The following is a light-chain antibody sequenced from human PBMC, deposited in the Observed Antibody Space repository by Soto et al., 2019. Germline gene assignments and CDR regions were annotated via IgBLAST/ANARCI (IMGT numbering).Light chain of an antibody. CDR1: QSVANN. Sequence: EVVMTQSPATLSVSPGERATLSCRASQSVANNVAWYQQKPGQPPRLLIYGASTRAAGVPARFSGSGYGRQFSLTISSMQSEDFAIYHCQQHNNWPPWTFGQGTKVDNK. J-gene: IGKJ1*01. V-gene: IGKV3-15*01. CDR3: QQHNNWPPWT. CDR2: GAS.